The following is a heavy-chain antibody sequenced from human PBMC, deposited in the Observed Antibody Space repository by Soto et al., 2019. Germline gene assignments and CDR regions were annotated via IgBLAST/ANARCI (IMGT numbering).Heavy chain of an antibody. V-gene: IGHV1-3*01. CDR2: INAGNGNT. D-gene: IGHD1-26*01. CDR1: GYTFTSCA. J-gene: IGHJ4*02. CDR3: ARAGVGATGFVY. Sequence: GASVKVSCKASGYTFTSCAMHWVRQAPGQRLEWMGWINAGNGNTKYSQKFQGRVTITRDTSASTAYMELSSLRSEDTAVYYCARAGVGATGFVYWGQGTLVTVSS.